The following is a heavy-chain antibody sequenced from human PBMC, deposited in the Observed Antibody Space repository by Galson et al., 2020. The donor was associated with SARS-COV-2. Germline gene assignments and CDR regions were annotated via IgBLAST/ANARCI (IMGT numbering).Heavy chain of an antibody. CDR1: GASTSSSAYF. V-gene: IGHV4-39*01. CDR2: IYYSGST. D-gene: IGHD1-26*01. J-gene: IGHJ5*02. CDR3: ARQGRWELRHGP. Sequence: SETLSLTCTVSGASTSSSAYFWVWLRQPPGKGLEWVGSIYYSGSTYYNPSLKSRVTISVDTSKSEVSLTLNSVTAADTAVYYCARQGRWELRHGPLGQGTLVTVSS.